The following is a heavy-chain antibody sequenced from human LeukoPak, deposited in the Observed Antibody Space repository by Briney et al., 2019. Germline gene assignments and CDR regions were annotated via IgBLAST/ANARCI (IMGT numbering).Heavy chain of an antibody. J-gene: IGHJ3*02. D-gene: IGHD7-27*01. Sequence: GGSLRLSCAASGFTFSSYGMHWVRQAPGKGLEWVAFIRYDGSNKYYADSVKGRFTISRDNSKNTLYLQMNSLRSEDTAVYYCARGSTGVHDAFDIWGQGTMVTVSS. CDR3: ARGSTGVHDAFDI. CDR1: GFTFSSYG. CDR2: IRYDGSNK. V-gene: IGHV3-30*02.